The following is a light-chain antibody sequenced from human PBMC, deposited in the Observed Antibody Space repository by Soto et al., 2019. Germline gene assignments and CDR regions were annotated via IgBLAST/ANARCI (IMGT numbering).Light chain of an antibody. CDR2: EVS. CDR1: SSDVGGYKY. Sequence: QSALTQPASVSGSPGQSITISCTGTSSDVGGYKYVSWYQQHPGKAPKVMIYEVSNRPSGVSNRFSGSKSGNTASLTISGLQTEDEADYYCSSYTISSTWVFGGGTKHTVL. J-gene: IGLJ3*02. CDR3: SSYTISSTWV. V-gene: IGLV2-14*01.